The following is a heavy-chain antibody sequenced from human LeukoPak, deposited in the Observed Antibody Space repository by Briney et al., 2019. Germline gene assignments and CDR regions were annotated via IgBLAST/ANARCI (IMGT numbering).Heavy chain of an antibody. J-gene: IGHJ4*02. Sequence: PSETLSLTCTVSGGSISSSSYYWGWIRQPPGKGLEWIGYIYYSGSTYYNPSLKSRVTISVDTSKNQFSLKLSSVTAADTAVYYCAREGDGYNDPFDYWGQGTLVTVSS. CDR1: GGSISSSSYY. CDR3: AREGDGYNDPFDY. D-gene: IGHD5-24*01. CDR2: IYYSGST. V-gene: IGHV4-31*03.